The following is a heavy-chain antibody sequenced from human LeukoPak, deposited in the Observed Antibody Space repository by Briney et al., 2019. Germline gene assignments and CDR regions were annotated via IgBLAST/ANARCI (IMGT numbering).Heavy chain of an antibody. D-gene: IGHD3-10*01. CDR3: AKDLGFGELGLDY. J-gene: IGHJ4*02. CDR2: ISGSGGST. V-gene: IGHV3-23*01. Sequence: PGGSLRLSYAASGFTFSIYAMSWVRQARGQGLEWVSAISGSGGSTSYADSVKGRFTISRDNSKNTLYLQMNSLRAEDTAVYYCAKDLGFGELGLDYWGQGTLVTVSS. CDR1: GFTFSIYA.